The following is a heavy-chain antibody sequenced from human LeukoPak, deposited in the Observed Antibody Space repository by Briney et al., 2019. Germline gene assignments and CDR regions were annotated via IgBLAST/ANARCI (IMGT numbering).Heavy chain of an antibody. CDR1: GFTFSSYS. V-gene: IGHV3-21*01. CDR2: ISSSSSYI. D-gene: IGHD3-10*01. Sequence: GGSLRLSCAASGFTFSSYSMNWVRQAPGKGLEWVSSISSSSSYIYYADSVKGRFTISRDNAKNSLYLQMNSLRAEDTAVYYCARDDTVRGVTLFDYWGQGILVTVSS. CDR3: ARDDTVRGVTLFDY. J-gene: IGHJ4*02.